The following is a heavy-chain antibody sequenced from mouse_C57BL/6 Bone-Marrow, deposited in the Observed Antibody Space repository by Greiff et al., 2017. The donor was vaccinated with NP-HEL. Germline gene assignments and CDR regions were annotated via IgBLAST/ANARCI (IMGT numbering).Heavy chain of an antibody. CDR2: IRNKANGYTT. Sequence: EVKLMESGGGLVQPGGSLSLSCAASGFTFTDYYMSWVRQPPGKALEWLGFIRNKANGYTTEYSASVKGRFTISRDNSQSILYLQMNALRAEDSATYYCARLYYYGSSPYYFDYWGQGTTLTVSS. J-gene: IGHJ2*01. CDR3: ARLYYYGSSPYYFDY. D-gene: IGHD1-1*01. CDR1: GFTFTDYY. V-gene: IGHV7-3*01.